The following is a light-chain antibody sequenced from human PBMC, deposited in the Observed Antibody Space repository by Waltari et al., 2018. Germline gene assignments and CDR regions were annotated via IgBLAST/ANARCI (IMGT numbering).Light chain of an antibody. CDR3: QQYINYPFT. V-gene: IGKV1D-13*01. CDR1: QGIRSA. Sequence: AIQLNQYPSYMSASLGDRVTITCRASQGIRSALAWYQQRPGKPPQFLIYDASTLHSGVPSRFSGSGSGTDFSLTINSLQPEDFATYYCQQYINYPFTFGPGTKVDIK. CDR2: DAS. J-gene: IGKJ3*01.